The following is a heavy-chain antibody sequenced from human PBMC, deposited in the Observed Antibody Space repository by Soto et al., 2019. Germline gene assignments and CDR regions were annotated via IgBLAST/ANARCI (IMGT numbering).Heavy chain of an antibody. CDR1: GYTFTSDY. CDR3: ATDDGTQHMVRGVIPNYYSYYGMDV. CDR2: INPSGGST. D-gene: IGHD3-10*01. Sequence: ASVNCSFNASGYTFTSDYMHWVRQAPGQGLDCIGIINPSGGSTSYAQKFQGRVTMTRDTSTSTFYMELISLRSEDTAVYYFATDDGTQHMVRGVIPNYYSYYGMDVWGQGTTVNVSS. J-gene: IGHJ6*02. V-gene: IGHV1-46*01.